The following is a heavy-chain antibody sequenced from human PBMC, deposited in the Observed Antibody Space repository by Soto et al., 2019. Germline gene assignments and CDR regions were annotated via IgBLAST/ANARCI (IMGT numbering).Heavy chain of an antibody. Sequence: EVQLVESGGGLVQPGGSLRLSCAASGFTFSSYAMHWVRQAPGKGLEYVSAISSNGGSTYYANSVKGRFTISRDNSKKTLYLQMGSLRAEGLAVYDCARAVRGVIRVFCGYVDYWGQGTLVTVSS. J-gene: IGHJ4*02. CDR2: ISSNGGST. CDR3: ARAVRGVIRVFCGYVDY. V-gene: IGHV3-64*01. D-gene: IGHD3-10*01. CDR1: GFTFSSYA.